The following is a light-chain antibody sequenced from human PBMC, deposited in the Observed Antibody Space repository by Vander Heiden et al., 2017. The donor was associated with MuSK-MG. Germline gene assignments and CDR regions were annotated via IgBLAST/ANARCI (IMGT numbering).Light chain of an antibody. CDR2: DAS. Sequence: EIVLTQSPATLSLSPGERATLSCRASQSVSNYLAWYQLKPGQAPRLLIYDASNRATGIPARFSGSGSGTDFTLTISSREPEDFAIYYCQQRYNWPPITFGQGTRLEIK. CDR1: QSVSNY. V-gene: IGKV3-11*01. J-gene: IGKJ5*01. CDR3: QQRYNWPPIT.